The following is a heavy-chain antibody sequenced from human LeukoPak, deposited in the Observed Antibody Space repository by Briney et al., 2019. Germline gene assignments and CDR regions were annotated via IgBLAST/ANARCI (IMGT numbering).Heavy chain of an antibody. CDR1: GYSISSGYY. V-gene: IGHV4-38-2*02. Sequence: SETLSLTCTVSGYSISSGYYWGWIRQPPGKGLEWIGSIYHSEKTYYNPSLKSRVTISVDTSKNQFSLKLSSVTAADTAVYYCARIVVVITQTYPDYWGQGTLVTVSS. D-gene: IGHD3-22*01. CDR3: ARIVVVITQTYPDY. J-gene: IGHJ4*02. CDR2: IYHSEKT.